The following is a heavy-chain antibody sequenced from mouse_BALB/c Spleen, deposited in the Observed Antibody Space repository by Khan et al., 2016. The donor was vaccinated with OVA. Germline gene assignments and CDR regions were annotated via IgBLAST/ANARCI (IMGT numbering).Heavy chain of an antibody. V-gene: IGHV1-19*01. Sequence: EVQLQQSGPELVKPGASVKMSCKASGYTFTDYYLDWVKQSLGESFEWIGRVNPYNGGTNYNQKFKGKATLTVDESSSTTYMELNSLTSEDSAVYYCARGGRFAWFTYWGQGTLVTVSA. CDR2: VNPYNGGT. J-gene: IGHJ3*01. CDR1: GYTFTDYY. CDR3: ARGGRFAWFTY.